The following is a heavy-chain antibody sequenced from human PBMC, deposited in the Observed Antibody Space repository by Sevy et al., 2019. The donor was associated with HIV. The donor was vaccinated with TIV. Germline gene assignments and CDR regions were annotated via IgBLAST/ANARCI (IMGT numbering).Heavy chain of an antibody. Sequence: GGSLRLACAASGFAFYDYSMSWIRQAPGKGLEWVATLSFGCGKINYADAVKGRFTISRDNSKNSFYLQMDNLRVEDTALYYCAREGCTRPHDYWGQGTRVTVSS. J-gene: IGHJ4*02. D-gene: IGHD2-8*01. CDR2: LSFGCGKI. CDR1: GFAFYDYS. CDR3: AREGCTRPHDY. V-gene: IGHV3-23*01.